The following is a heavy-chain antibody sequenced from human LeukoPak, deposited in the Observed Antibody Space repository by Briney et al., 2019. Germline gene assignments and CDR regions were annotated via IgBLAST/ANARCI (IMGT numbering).Heavy chain of an antibody. CDR3: ARGPPNWGYDY. J-gene: IGHJ4*02. V-gene: IGHV1-8*01. D-gene: IGHD7-27*01. CDR1: GYTFTSYD. CDR2: MSPNSGDA. Sequence: ASVKVSCKASGYTFTSYDFNWVRQATGQWPEWMGWMSPNSGDAGYAQKFQDRVTMTRNTSISTAYMELSSLRSDDTAVYYCARGPPNWGYDYWGPGTLVTVSS.